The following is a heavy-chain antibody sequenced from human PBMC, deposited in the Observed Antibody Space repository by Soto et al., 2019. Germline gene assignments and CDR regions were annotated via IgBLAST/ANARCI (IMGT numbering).Heavy chain of an antibody. Sequence: QVQLQQWGAGLLKPSETLSLTCAVYGGPFSGYFWGWIRQPPGEGLEWLGEINYGGNTDYIPSLKSRVPISRHPSNSRFPLELTSVTAADTAIYYCVRGVQHDHGGKGYFDPWDQGTRVTVSS. CDR3: VRGVQHDHGGKGYFDP. CDR1: GGPFSGYF. V-gene: IGHV4-34*01. J-gene: IGHJ5*02. CDR2: INYGGNT. D-gene: IGHD4-17*01.